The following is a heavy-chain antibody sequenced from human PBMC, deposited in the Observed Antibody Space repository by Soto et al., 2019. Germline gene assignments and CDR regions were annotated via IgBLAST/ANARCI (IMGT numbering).Heavy chain of an antibody. J-gene: IGHJ6*02. CDR3: ASQGERITMVRGVILDGMDV. V-gene: IGHV4-31*03. Sequence: SETLSLTCTVSGGSINSGTYYWSWIRQHPGKGLEWIGYIYYSGSTYYNPSLKSRVTISVDTSKNQFSLKLSSVTAADTAVYYCASQGERITMVRGVILDGMDVWGQGTTVTVSS. CDR1: GGSINSGTYY. D-gene: IGHD3-10*01. CDR2: IYYSGST.